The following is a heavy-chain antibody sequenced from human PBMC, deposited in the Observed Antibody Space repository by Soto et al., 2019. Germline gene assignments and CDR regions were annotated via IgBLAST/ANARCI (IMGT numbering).Heavy chain of an antibody. CDR1: GFTVSNTY. V-gene: IGHV3-53*01. Sequence: GGSLRLSCAASGFTVSNTYMTWVRQPPGKGLECVSVIYTAGGTNYADSVKGRFIISRDNSKNALYLQMNSLRAEDTAVYYCARALPVAKGGFDPWGQGTLVTVSS. J-gene: IGHJ5*02. D-gene: IGHD2-2*01. CDR3: ARALPVAKGGFDP. CDR2: IYTAGGT.